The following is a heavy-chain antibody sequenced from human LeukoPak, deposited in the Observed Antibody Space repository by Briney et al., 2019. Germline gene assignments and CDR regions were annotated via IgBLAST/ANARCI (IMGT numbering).Heavy chain of an antibody. J-gene: IGHJ4*02. CDR2: INWNGGST. CDR3: ARGIIEKYCSSTSCGFDY. Sequence: PGGSLRLSCAASGFTFVDYGMSWVRQAPGKGLGWVSGINWNGGSTGYADSVKGRSTISRDNAKNSLYLQMNSLRAEDTALYYCARGIIEKYCSSTSCGFDYWGQGTLVTVSS. CDR1: GFTFVDYG. V-gene: IGHV3-20*04. D-gene: IGHD2-2*01.